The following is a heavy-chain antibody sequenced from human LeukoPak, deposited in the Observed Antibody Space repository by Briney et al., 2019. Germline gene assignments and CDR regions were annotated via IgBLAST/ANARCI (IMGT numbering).Heavy chain of an antibody. CDR1: GYTFTSYA. Sequence: ASVKVSCKASGYTFTSYAMNWVRQAPGQGLEWMGWINTNTGNPTYAQGFTGRFVFSLDTSVSTAYLQISSLKAEDTAVYYCARDFSAYYDSSIFDYWGQGTLVTVSS. V-gene: IGHV7-4-1*02. D-gene: IGHD3-22*01. J-gene: IGHJ4*02. CDR2: INTNTGNP. CDR3: ARDFSAYYDSSIFDY.